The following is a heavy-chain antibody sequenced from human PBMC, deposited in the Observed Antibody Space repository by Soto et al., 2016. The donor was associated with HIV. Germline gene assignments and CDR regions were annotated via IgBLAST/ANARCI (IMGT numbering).Heavy chain of an antibody. CDR2: IKSKTDGGTT. CDR3: TTDGNYGPSYYYYGMDV. J-gene: IGHJ6*02. Sequence: EVQLVESGGGLVKPGGSLRLSCAASGFTFSNAWMSWVRQAPGKGLEWVGRIKSKTDGGTTDYAAPVKGRFTISRDDSKNTLYLQMNSLKTEDTAVYYCTTDGNYGPSYYYYGMDVWGQGTTVTVSS. V-gene: IGHV3-15*01. CDR1: GFTFSNAW. D-gene: IGHD4-4*01.